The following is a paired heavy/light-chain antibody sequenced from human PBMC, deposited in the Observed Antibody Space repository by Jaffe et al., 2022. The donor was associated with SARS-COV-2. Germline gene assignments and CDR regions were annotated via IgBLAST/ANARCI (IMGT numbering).Light chain of an antibody. Sequence: AIRMTQSPSSFSASTGDRVTITCRASQGISSYLAWYQQKPGKAPKLLIYAASTLQSGVPSRFSGSGSGTDFTLTISCLQSEDFATYYCQQYYSYPRWTFGQGTKVEIK. CDR3: QQYYSYPRWT. CDR1: QGISSY. CDR2: AAS. V-gene: IGKV1-8*01. J-gene: IGKJ1*01.
Heavy chain of an antibody. Sequence: EVQLVESGGGLVQPGGSLRLSCAASGFTFSSYEMNWVRQAPGKGLEWVSYISSSGSTIYYADSVKGRFTISRDNAKNSLYLQMNSLRAEDTAVYYCARNHRYDSSGSTAHFDYWGQGTLVTVSS. J-gene: IGHJ4*02. CDR3: ARNHRYDSSGSTAHFDY. CDR2: ISSSGSTI. D-gene: IGHD3-22*01. CDR1: GFTFSSYE. V-gene: IGHV3-48*03.